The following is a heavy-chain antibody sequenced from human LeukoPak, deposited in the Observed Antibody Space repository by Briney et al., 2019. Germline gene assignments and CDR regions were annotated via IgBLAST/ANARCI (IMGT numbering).Heavy chain of an antibody. J-gene: IGHJ4*02. D-gene: IGHD3-22*01. CDR1: GFTFSAYW. CDR2: IKQDGTDK. V-gene: IGHV3-7*01. CDR3: AREKLDTRGYVDY. Sequence: GGSLRLSCAGSGFTFSAYWMSWVRQAPGKGLDWVANIKQDGTDKYYVDSVKGRFTISRDNAKNLLYLQMNSLRAEDTAVYYCAREKLDTRGYVDYWGQGTLVTVSS.